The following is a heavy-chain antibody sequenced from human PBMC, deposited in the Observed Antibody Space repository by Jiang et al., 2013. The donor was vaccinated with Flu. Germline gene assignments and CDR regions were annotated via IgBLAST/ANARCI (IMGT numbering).Heavy chain of an antibody. CDR2: IYPGDSDT. V-gene: IGHV5-51*03. J-gene: IGHJ6*02. CDR3: AKYRGTTTTQYGMDV. CDR1: GYSFTTYW. Sequence: GAEVKKPGESLKISCKGSGYSFTTYWIGWVRQMPGKGLEWMGIIYPGDSDTRYSPSFQGQVTISADKSISTAYLQWSSLGASDTAMYYCAKYRGTTTTQYGMDVWGQGTTVTVS. D-gene: IGHD1-26*01.